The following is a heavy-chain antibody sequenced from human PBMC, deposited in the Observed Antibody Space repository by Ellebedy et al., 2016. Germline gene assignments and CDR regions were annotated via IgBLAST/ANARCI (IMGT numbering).Heavy chain of an antibody. V-gene: IGHV3-7*01. CDR2: IKQDGSEK. CDR3: ARVGGIITIFGLVDYMDV. CDR1: GFTFSNYW. D-gene: IGHD3-3*01. J-gene: IGHJ6*03. Sequence: GGSLRLSXAASGFTFSNYWMNWVRQAPGKGLEWVANIKQDGSEKYYVDSVKGRFTISRDNAKNSLYLQMNSLRAEDTAVYYCARVGGIITIFGLVDYMDVWGKGTTVTVSS.